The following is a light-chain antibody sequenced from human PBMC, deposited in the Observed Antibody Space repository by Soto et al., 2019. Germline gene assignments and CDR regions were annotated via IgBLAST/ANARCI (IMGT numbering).Light chain of an antibody. CDR2: GNS. CDR1: SSNIGAGYD. J-gene: IGLJ1*01. V-gene: IGLV1-40*01. CDR3: QSYDSSLSGYV. Sequence: QSVLTQPPSVSGAPGQRVTISCTGSSSNIGAGYDVHWYQKLPGTAPKLLIYGNSNRPSGVPDRFSGSKSGTSASLAITGLQAEDEADYYCQSYDSSLSGYVFVTGTKVTVL.